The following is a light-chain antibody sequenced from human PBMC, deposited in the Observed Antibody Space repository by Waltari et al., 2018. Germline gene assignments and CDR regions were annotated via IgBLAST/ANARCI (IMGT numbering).Light chain of an antibody. V-gene: IGKV3-11*01. CDR1: QSVSGQ. CDR2: DAS. J-gene: IGKJ5*01. Sequence: EVVLTQSPATLSLSPGDSATLSCRASQSVSGQLAWYQQKPGQPPRLLIYDASNRATGIPARFSGSGSETDFTLTISSLEPEDFAVYYCQQRISWPVTFGQGTRLEIK. CDR3: QQRISWPVT.